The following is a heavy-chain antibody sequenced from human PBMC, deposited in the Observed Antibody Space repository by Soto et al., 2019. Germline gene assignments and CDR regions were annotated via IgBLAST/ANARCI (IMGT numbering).Heavy chain of an antibody. CDR3: ARDNGLAGSFDP. CDR1: GFTFSTYS. J-gene: IGHJ5*02. Sequence: GGSLRLSCAASGFTFSTYSMNWVRQAPGKGLEWVSYISYTSSTIYYADSVKGRFTISRDNAKNSLFLQMNSLRDEDTAVYYCARDNGLAGSFDPWGQGTLVTVSS. CDR2: ISYTSSTI. D-gene: IGHD2-21*01. V-gene: IGHV3-48*02.